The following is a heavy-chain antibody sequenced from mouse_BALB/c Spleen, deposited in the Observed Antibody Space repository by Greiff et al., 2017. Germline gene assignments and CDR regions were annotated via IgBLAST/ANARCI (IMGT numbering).Heavy chain of an antibody. CDR1: GYTFTSYW. V-gene: IGHV1-7*01. CDR3: ARDYGSSWDY. J-gene: IGHJ2*01. Sequence: VQLQQSGAELAKPGASVKMSCKASGYTFTSYWMHWVKQRPGQGLEWIGYINPSTGYTEYNQKFKDKATLTADKSSSTAYMQLSSLTSEDSAVYYCARDYGSSWDYWGQGTTLTVSS. CDR2: INPSTGYT. D-gene: IGHD1-1*01.